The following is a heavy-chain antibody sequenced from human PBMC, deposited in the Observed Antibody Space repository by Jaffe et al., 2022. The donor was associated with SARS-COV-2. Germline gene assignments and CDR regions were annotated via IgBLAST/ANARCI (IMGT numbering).Heavy chain of an antibody. V-gene: IGHV4-59*01. D-gene: IGHD6-13*01. CDR1: GGSISSYY. CDR3: ARVHHSSSWYESGAFDI. Sequence: QVQLQESGPGLVKPSETLSLTCTVSGGSISSYYWSWIRQPPGKGLEWIGYIYYSGSTNYNPSLKSRVTISVDTSKNQFSLKLSSVTAADTAVYYCARVHHSSSWYESGAFDIWGQGTMVTVSS. J-gene: IGHJ3*02. CDR2: IYYSGST.